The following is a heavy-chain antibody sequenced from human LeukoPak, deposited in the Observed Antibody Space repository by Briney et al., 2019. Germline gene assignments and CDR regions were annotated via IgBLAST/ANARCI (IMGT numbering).Heavy chain of an antibody. CDR2: ISSSSSYI. V-gene: IGHV3-21*01. D-gene: IGHD3-22*01. CDR3: ARDLVSRYYYDSSGYGI. J-gene: IGHJ4*02. CDR1: GFTFSSYS. Sequence: GGSLRLSCAASGFTFSSYSMNWVRQAPGKGLEWVSSISSSSSYIYYADSVKGRFTISRDNAKNSLYLQMNSPRAEDTAVYYCARDLVSRYYYDSSGYGIWGQGTLVTVSS.